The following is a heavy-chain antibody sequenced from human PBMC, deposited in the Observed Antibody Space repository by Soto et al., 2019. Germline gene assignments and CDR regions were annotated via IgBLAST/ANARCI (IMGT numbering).Heavy chain of an antibody. D-gene: IGHD6-6*01. V-gene: IGHV3-21*01. Sequence: PGESLKISCAASGFTFSSYSMNWVRQAPGKGLEWVSSISSSSSYIYYADSVKGRFTISRDNAKNSLYLQMNSLRAEDTAVYYCARDLLIAAPYDYWGQGTLVTVSS. CDR2: ISSSSSYI. CDR1: GFTFSSYS. CDR3: ARDLLIAAPYDY. J-gene: IGHJ4*02.